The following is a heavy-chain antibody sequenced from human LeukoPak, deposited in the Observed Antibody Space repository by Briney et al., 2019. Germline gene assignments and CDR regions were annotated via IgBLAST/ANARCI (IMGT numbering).Heavy chain of an antibody. Sequence: PAGTLRLSCAASGLTFSSGLISWGRQAPGKELEGVAEIKWDRREKNYMDSVKGRFTISRDNTKNSLYLQLIDLRVEDTAFYYCASGGHIDYCGQGALVTVPS. V-gene: IGHV3-7*01. D-gene: IGHD2-15*01. J-gene: IGHJ4*02. CDR2: IKWDRREK. CDR3: ASGGHIDY. CDR1: GLTFSSGL.